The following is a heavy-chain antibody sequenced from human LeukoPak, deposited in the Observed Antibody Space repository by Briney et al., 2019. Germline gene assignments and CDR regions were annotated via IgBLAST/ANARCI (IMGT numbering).Heavy chain of an antibody. J-gene: IGHJ6*04. D-gene: IGHD3-10*01. CDR1: GGSFSGYY. V-gene: IGHV4-34*01. CDR2: INHSGST. Sequence: PSETLSLTCAVYGGSFSGYYWSWIRQPPGKGLEWIGEINHSGSTNYNPSLKSRVTISVDTSKNQFSLKLSSVTAADTAVYYCARWMVRGVTNYYYYGMDVRGKGTTVTVSS. CDR3: ARWMVRGVTNYYYYGMDV.